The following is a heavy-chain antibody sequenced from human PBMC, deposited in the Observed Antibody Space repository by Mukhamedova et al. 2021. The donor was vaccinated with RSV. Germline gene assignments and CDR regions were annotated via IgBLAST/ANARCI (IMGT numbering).Heavy chain of an antibody. D-gene: IGHD3-10*01. CDR2: IIPMFGRT. Sequence: EYMGGIIPMFGRTDYPQKFQDRVTITADDYITTAYMELGSLRSEDTAVYFCARRTGDYFFDSWGQGTLVIVSA. V-gene: IGHV1-69*01. CDR3: ARRTGDYFFDS. J-gene: IGHJ4*02.